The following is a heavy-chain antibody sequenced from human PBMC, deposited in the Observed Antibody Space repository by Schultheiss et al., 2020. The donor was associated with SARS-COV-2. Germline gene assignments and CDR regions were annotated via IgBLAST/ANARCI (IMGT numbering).Heavy chain of an antibody. V-gene: IGHV3-13*04. D-gene: IGHD3-10*01. J-gene: IGHJ6*02. CDR2: IGTAGDT. Sequence: GGSLRLSCAASGFTFSSYDMHWVRQATGKGLEWVSAIGTAGDTYYPGSVKGRFTISRENAKNSLYLQMNSLRAGDTAVYYCASWAPIYGSGSYYNVFYYYYGMDVWGQGTTVTVSS. CDR3: ASWAPIYGSGSYYNVFYYYYGMDV. CDR1: GFTFSSYD.